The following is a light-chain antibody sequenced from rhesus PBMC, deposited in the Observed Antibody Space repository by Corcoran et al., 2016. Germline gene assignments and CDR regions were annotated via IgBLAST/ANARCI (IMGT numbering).Light chain of an antibody. CDR3: QQSSNVYS. V-gene: IGKV3-24*04. J-gene: IGKJ2*01. CDR2: GAS. Sequence: ETVVTQSPATLALSPGERATLSCRASQSAGSYLAWYQQKPGQAPGRLIYGASSRATGIPERFSGSGSGTDFTLTISSLEPEDVGVYYCQQSSNVYSFGQGTKVEIK. CDR1: QSAGSY.